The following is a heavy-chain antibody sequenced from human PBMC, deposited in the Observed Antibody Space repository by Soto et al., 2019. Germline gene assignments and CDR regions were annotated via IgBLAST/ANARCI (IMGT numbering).Heavy chain of an antibody. Sequence: QVLESGGGLVQPGGSLRLSCAASGFTFSCCAMSWVRQAPGKGLEWVSTIHGDGDYPHDTDSVKGRFTISRDNSRNTLYLQMNSLRADDTAVYYCAKNRGAGDYSNWSFAVWGRGTLVTVSS. V-gene: IGHV3-23*01. CDR2: IHGDGDYP. CDR1: GFTFSCCA. CDR3: AKNRGAGDYSNWSFAV. D-gene: IGHD7-27*01. J-gene: IGHJ2*01.